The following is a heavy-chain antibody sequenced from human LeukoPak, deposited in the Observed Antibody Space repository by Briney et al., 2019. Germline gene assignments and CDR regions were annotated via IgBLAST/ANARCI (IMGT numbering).Heavy chain of an antibody. V-gene: IGHV1-69*13. CDR2: IIPIFGTA. CDR1: GYTFTSYY. D-gene: IGHD4-23*01. CDR3: ARERDYGGNPYYFDY. J-gene: IGHJ4*02. Sequence: SVNVSCKASGYTFTSYYMHWVRQAPGQGLEWMGGIIPIFGTANYAQKFQGRVTITADESTSTAYMELSSLRSEDTAVYYCARERDYGGNPYYFDYWGQGTLVTVSS.